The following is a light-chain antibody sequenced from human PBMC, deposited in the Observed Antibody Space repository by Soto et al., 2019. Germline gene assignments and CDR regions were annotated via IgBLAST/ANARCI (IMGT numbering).Light chain of an antibody. CDR3: QQYYASPYT. CDR2: WAS. J-gene: IGKJ2*01. V-gene: IGKV4-1*01. CDR1: QSVLRTSDNKNS. Sequence: DIVMTQSPASLAVSLGERATINCKSSQSVLRTSDNKNSFAWYQQRPGQPPKLLISWASTRQSGVPDRFSGSGSGTDFTLTISSLQAEDVAVYYCQQYYASPYTFGQGTKLEIK.